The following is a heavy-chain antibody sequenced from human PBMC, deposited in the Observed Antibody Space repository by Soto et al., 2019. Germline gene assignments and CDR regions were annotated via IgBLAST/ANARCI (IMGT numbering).Heavy chain of an antibody. J-gene: IGHJ6*02. Sequence: PGESLKISCKGSGYSFSIFWIGWVRQMPGKGLEWMGVIYPADSDTRYSPSFQGHVTISADKSISTAYLQWSSLKASDTAMYYCARGSPSYYYGMDVWGQGTTVTVS. CDR1: GYSFSIFW. CDR2: IYPADSDT. D-gene: IGHD1-26*01. V-gene: IGHV5-51*01. CDR3: ARGSPSYYYGMDV.